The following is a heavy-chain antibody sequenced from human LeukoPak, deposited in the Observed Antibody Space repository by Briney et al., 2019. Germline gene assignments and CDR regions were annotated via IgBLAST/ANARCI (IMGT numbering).Heavy chain of an antibody. Sequence: GGSLRLSCAASGFTVSSNYMTWVRQAPGKGLEWLSVIYSDGSTYYADSVKGRFTISRDNFRNTLYLQMNSLRAEDTAVYYCVKSAGKDGYRDSFDMWGQGTVVTVSS. D-gene: IGHD5-24*01. V-gene: IGHV3-53*01. CDR2: IYSDGST. CDR1: GFTVSSNY. CDR3: VKSAGKDGYRDSFDM. J-gene: IGHJ3*02.